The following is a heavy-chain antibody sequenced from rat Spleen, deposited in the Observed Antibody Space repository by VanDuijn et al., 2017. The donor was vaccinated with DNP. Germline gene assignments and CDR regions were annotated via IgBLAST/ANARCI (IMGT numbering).Heavy chain of an antibody. J-gene: IGHJ3*01. Sequence: QVQLKESGPGLVQPSQTLSLTCTVSGFSLTNYHVNWVRQPPGKGLEWMGRIQSGGNTDYNSALKSRLSISRDTSKSQVFLKRSGLQIEDTAMYFCAKGPPFAYWGQGTLVTVSS. CDR3: AKGPPFAY. V-gene: IGHV2-27*01. CDR1: GFSLTNYH. CDR2: IQSGGNT. D-gene: IGHD3-1*01.